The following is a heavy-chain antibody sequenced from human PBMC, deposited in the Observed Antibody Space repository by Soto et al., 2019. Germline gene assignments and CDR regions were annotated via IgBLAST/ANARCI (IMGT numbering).Heavy chain of an antibody. Sequence: QVQLVESGGGVVQPGRSLRLSCAASGFTFSSYAMHWVRQAPGKGLEWVAVISYDGSNKYYADSVKGRFTISRDNSKNSLYLQMNSLKAEDTVVYYCARERNGYSCSWCLRVGWFDPWGQGTLVKVSS. CDR2: ISYDGSNK. J-gene: IGHJ5*02. CDR3: ARERNGYSCSWCLRVGWFDP. D-gene: IGHD6-13*01. V-gene: IGHV3-30-3*01. CDR1: GFTFSSYA.